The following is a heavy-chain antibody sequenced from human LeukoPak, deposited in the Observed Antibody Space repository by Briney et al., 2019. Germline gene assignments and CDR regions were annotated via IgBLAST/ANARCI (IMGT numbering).Heavy chain of an antibody. D-gene: IGHD2-2*01. J-gene: IGHJ6*03. CDR3: AREKGYCSSTSCKPGGYYYYMDV. V-gene: IGHV3-48*04. CDR2: ISSSSSTI. Sequence: GGSLRLSCAASGFTFSSYSMNWVRQAPGKGLEWVSYISSSSSTIYYADSVKGRFTISRDNAKNSLYLQMNSLRAGDTAVYYCAREKGYCSSTSCKPGGYYYYMDVWGKGTTVTVSS. CDR1: GFTFSSYS.